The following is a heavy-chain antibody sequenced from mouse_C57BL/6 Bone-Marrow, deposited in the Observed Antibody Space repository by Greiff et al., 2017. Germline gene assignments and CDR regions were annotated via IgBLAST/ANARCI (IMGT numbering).Heavy chain of an antibody. CDR3: AICYGSSYDYFDY. J-gene: IGHJ2*01. D-gene: IGHD1-1*01. CDR1: GYTFTSYW. CDR2: IHPSDSDT. Sequence: QVQLQQPGAELVKPGASVKVSCKASGYTFTSYWVHWVKQRPGQGLEWIGRIHPSDSDTNYKQKFKGKATLTVDKSSSAAYMQLSILTSEDSAVYYRAICYGSSYDYFDYWGQGTTLTVSS. V-gene: IGHV1-74*01.